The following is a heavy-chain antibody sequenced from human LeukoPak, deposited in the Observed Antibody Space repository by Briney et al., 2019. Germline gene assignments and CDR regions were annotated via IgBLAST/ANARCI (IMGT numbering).Heavy chain of an antibody. Sequence: GGSLRLSCAASGFTVSSNYMSWVRQAPGKGLEWVSVIYSGGSTYYADSVKGRFTISRDNSKNTLYLQMNSLRAEDTAVYYCAREGVGVVVGDAFDIWGQGTMVTVSS. CDR3: AREGVGVVVGDAFDI. D-gene: IGHD3-22*01. CDR1: GFTVSSNY. V-gene: IGHV3-66*01. J-gene: IGHJ3*02. CDR2: IYSGGST.